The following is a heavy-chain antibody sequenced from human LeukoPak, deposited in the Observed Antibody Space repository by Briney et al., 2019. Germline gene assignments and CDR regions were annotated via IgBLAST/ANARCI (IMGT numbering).Heavy chain of an antibody. CDR3: ARASIYYGSGKAYYYMDV. Sequence: SETLSLTCAVYGGSFSGYYWSWIRQPPGKGPEWIGEINHSGSTNYNPSLKSRVTISVDTSKNQFSLKLSSVTAADTAVYYCARASIYYGSGKAYYYMDVWGEGTTVTVSS. J-gene: IGHJ6*03. CDR1: GGSFSGYY. V-gene: IGHV4-34*01. D-gene: IGHD3-10*01. CDR2: INHSGST.